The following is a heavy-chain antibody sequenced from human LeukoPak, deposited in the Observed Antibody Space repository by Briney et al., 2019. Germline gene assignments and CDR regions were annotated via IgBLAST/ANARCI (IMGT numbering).Heavy chain of an antibody. J-gene: IGHJ4*02. V-gene: IGHV3-7*01. CDR1: GFTFSSYA. CDR3: ARWEIRGTAHQLDY. Sequence: PGGSLRLSCAASGFTFSSYAMSWVRQAPGKGLEWVANINQDGSAKYYVDSVKGRFTISRDNAKNSMYLQMNSLRAEDTAAYYCARWEIRGTAHQLDYWGQGTLVTVSS. D-gene: IGHD1-7*01. CDR2: INQDGSAK.